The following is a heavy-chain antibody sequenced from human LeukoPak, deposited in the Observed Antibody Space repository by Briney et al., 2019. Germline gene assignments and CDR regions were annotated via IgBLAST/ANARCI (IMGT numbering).Heavy chain of an antibody. CDR2: ISGSGGST. Sequence: GGSLRLSCAASGFTFSSYAMSRVRQAPGKGLEWVSAISGSGGSTYYADSVKGRFTISRDNSKNTLYLQMNSLRAEDTAVYYCAKPNVAGTSYYGMDVWGQGTTVTVSS. D-gene: IGHD6-19*01. CDR1: GFTFSSYA. V-gene: IGHV3-23*01. J-gene: IGHJ6*02. CDR3: AKPNVAGTSYYGMDV.